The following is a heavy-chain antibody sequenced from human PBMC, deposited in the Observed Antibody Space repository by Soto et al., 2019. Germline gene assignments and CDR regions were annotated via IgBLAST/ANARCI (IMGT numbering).Heavy chain of an antibody. J-gene: IGHJ4*02. CDR3: AREPSGYNYGYADY. D-gene: IGHD5-18*01. Sequence: QVQLVESGGGVVQPGRSLRLSCAASGFTFSNYAMHWVRQAPGKGLEWLAIISYDGTSKYYADSVKGRFTISRDNSKNTLSLQMNSLRAEDTSLYYCAREPSGYNYGYADYWGQGILVTVSS. CDR1: GFTFSNYA. CDR2: ISYDGTSK. V-gene: IGHV3-30-3*01.